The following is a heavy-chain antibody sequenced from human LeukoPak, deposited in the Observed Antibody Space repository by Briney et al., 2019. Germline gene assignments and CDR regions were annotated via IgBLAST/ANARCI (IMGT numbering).Heavy chain of an antibody. CDR2: IDPSDSYT. D-gene: IGHD6-19*01. Sequence: GGSLKISCKGSGYSFTSYWISWVRQMPGKGLEWMGRIDPSDSYTNYSPSFQGHVTISADKSISTAYLQWSSLKASDTAMYYCASHRIAVAESFITDWGQGTLVTVSS. CDR1: GYSFTSYW. CDR3: ASHRIAVAESFITD. J-gene: IGHJ4*02. V-gene: IGHV5-10-1*01.